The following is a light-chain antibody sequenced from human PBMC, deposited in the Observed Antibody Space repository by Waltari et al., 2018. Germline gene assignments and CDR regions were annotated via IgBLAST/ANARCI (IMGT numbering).Light chain of an antibody. CDR1: QSITNF. CDR2: AAS. Sequence: DIQMTQSPSSLSASVGDRVTITCRASQSITNFLNLYQHKPGTAPKLLIYAASSLVSGAPSRFSGRRSGTDFTLTITSLQPEDVGNYYCQQTYSSPTFGQGTKVEI. V-gene: IGKV1-39*01. CDR3: QQTYSSPT. J-gene: IGKJ1*01.